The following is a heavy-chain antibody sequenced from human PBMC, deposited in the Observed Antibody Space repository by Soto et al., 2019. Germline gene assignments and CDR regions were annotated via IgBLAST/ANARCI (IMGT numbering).Heavy chain of an antibody. CDR3: ARVIAAAARLRWFDP. V-gene: IGHV4-4*02. Sequence: SETLSLTCAVSSGSISSSNWWSWVRQPPGKGLEWIGEIYHSGSTNYNPSLKSRVTISVDKSKNQFSLKLSSVTAADTAVYYCARVIAAAARLRWFDPWGQGTLVTVSS. J-gene: IGHJ5*02. CDR1: SGSISSSNW. CDR2: IYHSGST. D-gene: IGHD6-13*01.